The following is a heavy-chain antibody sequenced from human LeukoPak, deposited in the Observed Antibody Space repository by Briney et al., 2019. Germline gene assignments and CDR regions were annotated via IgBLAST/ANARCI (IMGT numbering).Heavy chain of an antibody. D-gene: IGHD1-26*01. V-gene: IGHV4-59*01. Sequence: SETLSLTCTVSGGSISSYYWSWIRQPPGKGLEWIGYIYYSGSTNYNPSLKSRVTISVDTSKNQFSLKLSSVTAADPAVYYCAGATRGGGELLFVWGQGTLVTVSS. CDR3: AGATRGGGELLFV. J-gene: IGHJ4*02. CDR2: IYYSGST. CDR1: GGSISSYY.